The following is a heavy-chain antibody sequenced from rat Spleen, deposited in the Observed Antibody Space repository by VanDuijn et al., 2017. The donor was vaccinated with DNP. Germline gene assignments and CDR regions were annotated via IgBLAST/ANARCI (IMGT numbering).Heavy chain of an antibody. D-gene: IGHD4-3*01. CDR2: ISYSGST. J-gene: IGHJ2*01. Sequence: EVQLQESGPGLVKPSQSLSLTCSVTGYSITSNYWGWIRKFPGNKMEWMGYISYSGSTSYNPSLKSRISITRDTSKNQFFLQLNSVTTEDTATYYCARYGAKSGSGYGFFDYWGQGVMVTVSS. CDR1: GYSITSNY. CDR3: ARYGAKSGSGYGFFDY. V-gene: IGHV3-1*01.